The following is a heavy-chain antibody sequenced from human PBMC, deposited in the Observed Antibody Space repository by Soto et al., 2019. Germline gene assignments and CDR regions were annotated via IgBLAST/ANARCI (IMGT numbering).Heavy chain of an antibody. D-gene: IGHD2-21*01. J-gene: IGHJ6*02. CDR2: IKSKTDGGTT. CDR1: GFTFSNAW. CDR3: TTGLGNGGDRYYYYYGMDV. Sequence: EVQLVESGGGLVQPGGSLRLSCAASGFTFSNAWMSWVRQAPGKGLEWVGRIKSKTDGGTTDYAAPVKGRFTISRDDSKNTLYLQMNSLKTEDTAVYYCTTGLGNGGDRYYYYYGMDVWGQGTTVTVSS. V-gene: IGHV3-15*01.